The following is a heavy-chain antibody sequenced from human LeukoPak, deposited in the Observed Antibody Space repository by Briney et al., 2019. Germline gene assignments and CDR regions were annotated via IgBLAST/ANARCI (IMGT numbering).Heavy chain of an antibody. V-gene: IGHV4-59*01. CDR2: IYYSGST. CDR3: ARDGLRGAGPGLDY. J-gene: IGHJ4*02. Sequence: SETLSLTCTVSGGSISSYYWSWIRQPPGKGLEWIGYIYYSGSTNYNPSLKSRVTISVGTSKNQFSLKLSSVTAADTAVYYCARDGLRGAGPGLDYRGQGTLVTVSS. D-gene: IGHD1-14*01. CDR1: GGSISSYY.